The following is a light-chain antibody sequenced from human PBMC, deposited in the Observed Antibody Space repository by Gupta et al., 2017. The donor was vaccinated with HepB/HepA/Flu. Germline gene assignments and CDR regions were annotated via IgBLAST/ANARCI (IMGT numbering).Light chain of an antibody. CDR1: QNVLYSSNNKNY. J-gene: IGKJ4*01. V-gene: IGKV4-1*01. Sequence: DIVMTQSPDSLAVSLGERATINCKSSQNVLYSSNNKNYLAWYQQKPGQPPKLLIYWASTRESGVPDRFSGSGSETDFTLTISSLQAEDVAVYYCQQYYTIPITFGGGTKVEIK. CDR3: QQYYTIPIT. CDR2: WAS.